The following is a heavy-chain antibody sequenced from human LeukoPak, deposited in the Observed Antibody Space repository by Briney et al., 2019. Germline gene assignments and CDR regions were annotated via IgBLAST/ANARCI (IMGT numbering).Heavy chain of an antibody. J-gene: IGHJ4*02. Sequence: GGSLRLSCAASGVTFSSYSMNWVRQAPGKGLEWVSSISSSSSYIYYADSVKGRFTISRDNAKNSLYLQMNSLRAEDTAVYYCARVPPPMVRGVIITQFYFDYWGQGTLVTVSS. CDR2: ISSSSSYI. CDR1: GVTFSSYS. CDR3: ARVPPPMVRGVIITQFYFDY. V-gene: IGHV3-21*01. D-gene: IGHD3-10*01.